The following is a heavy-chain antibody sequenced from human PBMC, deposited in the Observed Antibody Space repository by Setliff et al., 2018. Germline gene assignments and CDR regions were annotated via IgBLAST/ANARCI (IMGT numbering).Heavy chain of an antibody. Sequence: PSETLSLTCAVYGGSFSGYYWSWIRQPPGKGLEWIGEINHSGSTNYNPSLKSRVTISVDTSKNQFSLKLSSVTAADTAVYYCARGKNGSRQLVVLGWFDPWGQGTLGTVSS. CDR3: ARGKNGSRQLVVLGWFDP. CDR2: INHSGST. J-gene: IGHJ5*02. D-gene: IGHD3-22*01. V-gene: IGHV4-34*01. CDR1: GGSFSGYY.